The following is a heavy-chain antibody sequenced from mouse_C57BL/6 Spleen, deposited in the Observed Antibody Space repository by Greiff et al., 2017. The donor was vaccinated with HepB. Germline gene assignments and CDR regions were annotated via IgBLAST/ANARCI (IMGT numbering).Heavy chain of an antibody. V-gene: IGHV5-16*01. CDR1: GFTFSDYY. J-gene: IGHJ1*03. CDR2: INYDGSST. D-gene: IGHD2-1*01. Sequence: EVNVVESEGGLVQPGSSMKLSCTASGFTFSDYYMAWVRQVPEKGLEWVANINYDGSSTYYLDSLKSRFIISRDNAKNILYLQMSSLKSEDTATYYCARGRGNYLYWYFDVWGTGTTVTVSS. CDR3: ARGRGNYLYWYFDV.